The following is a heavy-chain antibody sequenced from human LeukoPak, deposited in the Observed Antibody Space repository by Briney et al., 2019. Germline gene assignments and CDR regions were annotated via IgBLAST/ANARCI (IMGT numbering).Heavy chain of an antibody. D-gene: IGHD5-12*01. CDR1: GFTFDDYA. CDR2: ISWDGGST. J-gene: IGHJ4*02. V-gene: IGHV3-43D*03. CDR3: ARVEASGYDYGAFDY. Sequence: GGSLRLSCAASGFTFDDYAMHWVRQAPGKGLEWVSLISWDGGSTYYVDSVKGRFTISRDNAKNSLYLQMNSLRAEDTAVYYCARVEASGYDYGAFDYWGQGTLVTVSS.